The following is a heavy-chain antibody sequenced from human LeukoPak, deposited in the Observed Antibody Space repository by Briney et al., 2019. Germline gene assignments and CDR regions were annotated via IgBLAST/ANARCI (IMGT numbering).Heavy chain of an antibody. CDR1: GGTFSSYA. CDR3: ARARLEWLYYFDY. CDR2: IIPIFGTA. D-gene: IGHD6-19*01. J-gene: IGHJ4*02. V-gene: IGHV1-69*05. Sequence: APVKVSCKASGGTFSSYAISWVRQAPGQGLEWMGRIIPIFGTANYAQKFQGRVTITTDESTSTAYMELSSLRSEDTAVYYCARARLEWLYYFDYWGQGTLVTVSS.